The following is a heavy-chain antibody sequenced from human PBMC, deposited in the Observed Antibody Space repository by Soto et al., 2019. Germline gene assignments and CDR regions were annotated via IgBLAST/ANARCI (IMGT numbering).Heavy chain of an antibody. CDR1: GFTFSSYT. CDR2: ISSSAYI. V-gene: IGHV3-21*01. J-gene: IGHJ4*02. D-gene: IGHD6-13*01. CDR3: ARGAVAGAGIPAYYFDY. Sequence: GGSLRLSCAASGFTFSSYTMSWVRQAPGKGLEWVSSISSSAYIYFADSLKGRFTISRDNAKNSLYLQVNSLRAEDTAVYYCARGAVAGAGIPAYYFDYWGQGTLVTVSS.